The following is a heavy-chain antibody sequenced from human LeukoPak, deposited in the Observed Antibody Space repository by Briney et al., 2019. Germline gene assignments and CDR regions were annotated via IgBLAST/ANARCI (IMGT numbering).Heavy chain of an antibody. CDR2: IYYSGNT. V-gene: IGHV4-39*01. CDR3: VRHEEEDGYNAKPFDF. D-gene: IGHD5-24*01. J-gene: IGHJ4*02. Sequence: SETLSLTCTVSGGSISNSNYYWGWVRQPPGKGLEWIGTIYYSGNTYYTPSLKIRVTLSVDMSKNQFSLRLSSVTAADTAVYFCVRHEEEDGYNAKPFDFWGQGTLVTVSS. CDR1: GGSISNSNYY.